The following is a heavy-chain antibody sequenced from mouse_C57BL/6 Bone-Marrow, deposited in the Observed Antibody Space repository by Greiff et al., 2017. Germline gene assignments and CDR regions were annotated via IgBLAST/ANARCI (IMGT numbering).Heavy chain of an antibody. Sequence: EVMLVESEGGLVQPGSSMKLSCTASGFTFSDYYMAWVRQVPEKGLEWVANINYDGSSTYYLDSLKSRFIISRDNAKNILYLQMSSLKSEDTATYYCARGGDDGYLHWYFDVWGTGTTVTVSS. CDR2: INYDGSST. CDR1: GFTFSDYY. J-gene: IGHJ1*03. D-gene: IGHD2-3*01. CDR3: ARGGDDGYLHWYFDV. V-gene: IGHV5-16*01.